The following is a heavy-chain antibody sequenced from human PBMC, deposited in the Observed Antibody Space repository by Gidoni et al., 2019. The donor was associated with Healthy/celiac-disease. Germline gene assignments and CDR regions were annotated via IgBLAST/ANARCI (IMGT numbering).Heavy chain of an antibody. J-gene: IGHJ2*01. CDR3: ARDGYDSSGYYYGGYWYFDL. D-gene: IGHD3-22*01. Sequence: EVQLVESGGGLGQTGGSLRLSWAASGFTFSSELMSWFSQAPGKGLEWVANIMKYGSEKYFVDSVKGRFTISRDNAKNSLYLQMNSLRAEDTAVYYCARDGYDSSGYYYGGYWYFDLWGRGTLVTVSS. CDR1: GFTFSSEL. V-gene: IGHV3-7*01. CDR2: IMKYGSEK.